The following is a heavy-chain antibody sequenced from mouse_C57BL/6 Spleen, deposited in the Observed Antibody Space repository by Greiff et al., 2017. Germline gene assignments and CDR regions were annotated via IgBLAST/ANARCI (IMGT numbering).Heavy chain of an antibody. V-gene: IGHV1-80*01. CDR2: IYPGDGDT. CDR1: GYAFSSYW. Sequence: VKLVESGAELVKPGASVKISCKASGYAFSSYWMNWVKQRPGKGLEWIGQIYPGDGDTNYNGKFKGKATLTADKSSSTAYMQLSSLTSEDSAVYFCATYGSSSYWYFDVWGTGTTVTVSS. CDR3: ATYGSSSYWYFDV. D-gene: IGHD1-1*01. J-gene: IGHJ1*03.